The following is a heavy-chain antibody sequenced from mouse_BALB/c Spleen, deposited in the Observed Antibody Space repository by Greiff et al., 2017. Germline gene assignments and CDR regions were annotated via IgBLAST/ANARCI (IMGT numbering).Heavy chain of an antibody. D-gene: IGHD2-1*01. V-gene: IGHV5-17*02. J-gene: IGHJ2*01. CDR1: GFTFSSFG. CDR2: ISSGSSTI. Sequence: EVQGVESGGGLVQPGGSRKLSCAASGFTFSSFGMHWVRQAPEQGLEWVAYISSGSSTIYYADTVKGRFTIARDNPKNTLFLQMTSLRSEDTAMYYCARSTIYGPLDYWGQGTTLTVSS. CDR3: ARSTIYGPLDY.